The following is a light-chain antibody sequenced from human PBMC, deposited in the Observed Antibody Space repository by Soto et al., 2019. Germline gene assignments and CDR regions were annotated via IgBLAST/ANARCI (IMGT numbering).Light chain of an antibody. CDR3: QHYFSYSYS. J-gene: IGKJ2*03. V-gene: IGKV1-5*03. CDR1: ESIDTY. CDR2: KAS. Sequence: DIQMTQSPSTLSASVGDRVTNTCRASESIDTYLAWHQQKPGKAPKLLIYKASSLESGVPSRFSGSGSGTRFTLTISSLQPDDFATYYCQHYFSYSYSFGQGTKLEIK.